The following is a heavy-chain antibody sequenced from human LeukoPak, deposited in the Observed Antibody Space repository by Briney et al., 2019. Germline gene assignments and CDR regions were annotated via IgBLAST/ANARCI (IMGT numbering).Heavy chain of an antibody. J-gene: IGHJ4*02. D-gene: IGHD3-22*01. Sequence: SETLSLTCTVSGGPITSNSHYWGWIRQPPGKGLEWIGSISYSGDTHYNPSLKTRVTFSVDTSKSQFSLNLSSLTAADTAVFYCARQPHYYDTSAYYPSHFDYWGLGTLVTVAS. CDR2: ISYSGDT. CDR3: ARQPHYYDTSAYYPSHFDY. CDR1: GGPITSNSHY. V-gene: IGHV4-39*01.